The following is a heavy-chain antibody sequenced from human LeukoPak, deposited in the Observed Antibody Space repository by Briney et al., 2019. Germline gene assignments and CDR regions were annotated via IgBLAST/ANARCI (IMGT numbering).Heavy chain of an antibody. CDR3: AKVLTYYYGSGSYGGWFDP. CDR2: ISGGGGNT. Sequence: GGSLRLSCAASGFTFSSYAMRWVRQAPGKGLEWVSVISGGGGNTYYADSVKGRFTISRDNSKNTLYLQMNSLRAEDTAVYYCAKVLTYYYGSGSYGGWFDPWGQGTLVTVSS. J-gene: IGHJ5*02. D-gene: IGHD3-10*01. V-gene: IGHV3-23*01. CDR1: GFTFSSYA.